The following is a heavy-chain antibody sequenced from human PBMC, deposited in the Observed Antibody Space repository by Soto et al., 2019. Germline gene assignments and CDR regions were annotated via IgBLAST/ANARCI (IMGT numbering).Heavy chain of an antibody. CDR2: ITPTLNIA. CDR1: GGTFSSYT. J-gene: IGHJ4*02. V-gene: IGHV1-69*01. CDR3: ARGYYSGSNPSSVDY. Sequence: QLQLVQSGAEVREPGSSVKVSCKASGGTFSSYTVIWVRQAPGQGLEWMGGITPTLNIAKYAEKFQGRVTITADESTSTVNRHLSSLRSEDTAVYFCARGYYSGSNPSSVDYWGQGTLVAVSS. D-gene: IGHD1-26*01.